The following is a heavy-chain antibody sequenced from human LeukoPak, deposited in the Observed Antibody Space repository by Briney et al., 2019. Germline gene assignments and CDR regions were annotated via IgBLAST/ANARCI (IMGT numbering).Heavy chain of an antibody. CDR3: ARVDTAMVFSFRAFDI. Sequence: SETLSLTCSVSGDSISLSFYYWGWIRQPPGKALEWIGSVYYSGTTSYNPSLKSRVTISVDMSKNHFSLRLRSVTAADTAMYYCARVDTAMVFSFRAFDIWGQGTMVTVSS. D-gene: IGHD5-18*01. J-gene: IGHJ3*02. CDR2: VYYSGTT. V-gene: IGHV4-39*07. CDR1: GDSISLSFYY.